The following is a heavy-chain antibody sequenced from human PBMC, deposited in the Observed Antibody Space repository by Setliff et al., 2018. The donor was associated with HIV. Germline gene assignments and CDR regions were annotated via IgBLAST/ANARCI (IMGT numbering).Heavy chain of an antibody. D-gene: IGHD1-26*01. CDR3: AREGVGATTVDY. Sequence: PGGSLRLSCAASGFTFSSYSMNWVRQAPGKGLEWVSYISSSGSTIYYTDSVKGRYTIPRDNAKNSLYLQMNSLRAEDTAGYYCAREGVGATTVDYWGQGTLVTVSS. CDR1: GFTFSSYS. V-gene: IGHV3-48*04. CDR2: ISSSGSTI. J-gene: IGHJ4*02.